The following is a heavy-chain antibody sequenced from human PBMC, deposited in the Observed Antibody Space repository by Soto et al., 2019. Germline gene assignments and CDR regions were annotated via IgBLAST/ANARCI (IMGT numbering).Heavy chain of an antibody. Sequence: EVQLVESGGGLVQPGGSLRLSCAASGFTFSSYNMNWVRQAPGKGLEWVSYISSSSSTIHYADSVKGRFTISRDNAKNSLYLQMNSLRAEDTAVYYCARDTLADSSGYSFDHWGQGTLVTVSS. CDR2: ISSSSSTI. V-gene: IGHV3-48*01. CDR1: GFTFSSYN. D-gene: IGHD3-22*01. CDR3: ARDTLADSSGYSFDH. J-gene: IGHJ4*02.